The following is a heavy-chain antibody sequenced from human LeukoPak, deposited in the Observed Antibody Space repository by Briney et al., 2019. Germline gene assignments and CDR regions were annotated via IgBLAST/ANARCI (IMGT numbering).Heavy chain of an antibody. Sequence: GGSLRLSWAASGFTFSDYYMSWIRQAPGRGLGWVSYMSSIGITIYYADSVKGRFTISRDNAKNSLYLQMNSLRAEDTAVYYCARYGYDYGDYGVSNWFDPWGQGTLVTVSS. CDR3: ARYGYDYGDYGVSNWFDP. J-gene: IGHJ5*02. CDR1: GFTFSDYY. CDR2: MSSIGITI. V-gene: IGHV3-11*01. D-gene: IGHD4-17*01.